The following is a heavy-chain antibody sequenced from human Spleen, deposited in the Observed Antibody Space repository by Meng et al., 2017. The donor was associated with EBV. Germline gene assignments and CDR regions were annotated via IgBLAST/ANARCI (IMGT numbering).Heavy chain of an antibody. Sequence: VRWGKCGDGVEEPGASGKVPCKAFGYTFNNFGISWVRPAPGQGLEWMGWISPYNGNTVYAQKLQGRVSMTTDTSTNTAYMELWSLRSDDTAVYYCARDVYSGYDRLGYWGQGTLVTVSS. V-gene: IGHV1-18*01. CDR1: GYTFNNFG. CDR2: ISPYNGNT. CDR3: ARDVYSGYDRLGY. J-gene: IGHJ4*02. D-gene: IGHD5-12*01.